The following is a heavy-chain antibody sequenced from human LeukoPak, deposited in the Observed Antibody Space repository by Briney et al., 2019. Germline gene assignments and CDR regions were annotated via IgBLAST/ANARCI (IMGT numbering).Heavy chain of an antibody. CDR1: GFTFSSYA. CDR2: ISGSGGST. V-gene: IGHV3-23*01. Sequence: GGSLRLSCAASGFTFSSYAMSWVRQAPGKGLEWVSAISGSGGSTYYADSVKGRSTISRDNSKNTLYLQMNSLRAEDTAVYYCARMDYDILTGHYYYYGMDVWGQGTTVTVSS. CDR3: ARMDYDILTGHYYYYGMDV. J-gene: IGHJ6*02. D-gene: IGHD3-9*01.